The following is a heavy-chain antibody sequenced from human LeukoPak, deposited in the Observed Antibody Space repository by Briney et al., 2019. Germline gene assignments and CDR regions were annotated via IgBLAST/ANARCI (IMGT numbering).Heavy chain of an antibody. Sequence: TGGSLRLSCAASGFTFSSYGMHWVRQAPGKGLEWVAVIWYDGSNKYYADSVKGRFTISRDNSKNTLYLQMTSLRAEDTAVYYCAKNTRRYYYGSGVDYFDYWGQGTLVTVSS. CDR2: IWYDGSNK. CDR3: AKNTRRYYYGSGVDYFDY. D-gene: IGHD3-10*01. V-gene: IGHV3-33*06. CDR1: GFTFSSYG. J-gene: IGHJ4*02.